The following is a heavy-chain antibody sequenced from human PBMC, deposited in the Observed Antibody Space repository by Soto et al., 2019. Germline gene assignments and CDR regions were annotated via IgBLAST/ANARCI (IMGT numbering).Heavy chain of an antibody. J-gene: IGHJ6*02. D-gene: IGHD6-19*01. V-gene: IGHV1-18*01. CDR1: GYTFTSYG. Sequence: QVQLVQSGAEVKQPGASVKVSCKASGYTFTSYGISWVRQAPGQGLEWMGWISAYNGNTNYAQKLQGRVTMTTDTSTSTAYVELRSLRSDDTAVYYCATAVAGTRLYYYYGMDVWGQGTTVTVSS. CDR3: ATAVAGTRLYYYYGMDV. CDR2: ISAYNGNT.